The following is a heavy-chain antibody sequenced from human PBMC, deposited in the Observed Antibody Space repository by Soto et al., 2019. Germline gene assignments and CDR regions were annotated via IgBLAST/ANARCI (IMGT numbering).Heavy chain of an antibody. CDR1: GFTFSSYW. CDR3: ARRRLQQLVPLIDY. D-gene: IGHD6-13*01. J-gene: IGHJ4*02. Sequence: QPGGSLRLSCAASGFTFSSYWMSWVRQAPGKGLEWVANIKQDGSEKYYVDSVKGRSTISRDNAKNSLYLQMNSLRAEDTAVYYCARRRLQQLVPLIDYGGQGTLVTVSS. V-gene: IGHV3-7*01. CDR2: IKQDGSEK.